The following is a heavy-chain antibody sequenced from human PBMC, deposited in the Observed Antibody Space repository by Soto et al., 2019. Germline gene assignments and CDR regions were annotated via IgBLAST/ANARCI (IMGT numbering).Heavy chain of an antibody. CDR3: AREGSGWYWRVFDY. D-gene: IGHD6-19*01. CDR2: IKQDGSEK. V-gene: IGHV3-7*01. Sequence: PGGSLRLCCAASRFTVSSYWMSWVRQAPGKGLEWVANIKQDGSEKYYVDSVKGRFTISRDNAKNSLYLQMNSLRAEDTAVYYCAREGSGWYWRVFDYWGQGTLVTVSS. J-gene: IGHJ4*02. CDR1: RFTVSSYW.